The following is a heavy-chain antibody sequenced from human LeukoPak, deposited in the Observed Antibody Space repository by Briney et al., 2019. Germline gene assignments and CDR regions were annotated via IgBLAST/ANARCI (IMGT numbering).Heavy chain of an antibody. CDR3: AKGRQQLIDY. CDR2: ISWDGGST. Sequence: SGGSLRLSCAASGFTFDDYTMHWVRQAPGKGLEWVSLISWDGGSTYYADSVKGRFTISRDNSKNSLYLQMNSLRTEDTALYYCAKGRQQLIDYWGQGTLVTVSS. V-gene: IGHV3-43*01. CDR1: GFTFDDYT. D-gene: IGHD6-13*01. J-gene: IGHJ4*02.